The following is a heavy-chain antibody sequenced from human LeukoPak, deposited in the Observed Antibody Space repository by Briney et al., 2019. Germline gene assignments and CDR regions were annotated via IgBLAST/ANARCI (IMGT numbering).Heavy chain of an antibody. V-gene: IGHV1-2*02. CDR3: ARLPPRYSGYVWNFDD. D-gene: IGHD5-12*01. CDR1: GYTFTGYY. Sequence: GASVKVSCKASGYTFTGYYMHWVRQAPGQGLEWMGWINPNSGSTNYAQKFQGRVTMTRDTSISTAYMELSRLRSDDTAVYYCARLPPRYSGYVWNFDDWGQGTLVTVSS. CDR2: INPNSGST. J-gene: IGHJ4*02.